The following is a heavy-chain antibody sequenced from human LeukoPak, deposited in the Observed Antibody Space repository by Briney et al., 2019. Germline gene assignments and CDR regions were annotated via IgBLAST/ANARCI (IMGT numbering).Heavy chain of an antibody. CDR1: GYTFTGYY. CDR2: INPNSGGT. V-gene: IGHV1-2*02. CDR3: ARVRSSSWLDY. Sequence: ASVKVSCKASGYTFTGYYMHWVRQAPGQGLEWMAWINPNSGGTNYAQKSQGRVTMTRDTSISTAYMELSRLRPDDTAVYYCARVRSSSWLDYWGQGTLVTVSS. J-gene: IGHJ4*02. D-gene: IGHD6-13*01.